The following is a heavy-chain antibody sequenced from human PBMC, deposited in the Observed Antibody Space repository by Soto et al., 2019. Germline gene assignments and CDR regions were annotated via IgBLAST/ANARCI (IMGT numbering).Heavy chain of an antibody. Sequence: GGSLRLSCAASGFTFSSYSMNWVRQAPGKGLEWVSSISSSSSYIYYADSVKGRFTISRDNAKNSLYLQMNSLRAEDTAVYYCARDRGSTGGYSSGWYSDPQSNWGQGTLVTVSS. CDR2: ISSSSSYI. CDR3: ARDRGSTGGYSSGWYSDPQSN. CDR1: GFTFSSYS. V-gene: IGHV3-21*01. D-gene: IGHD6-19*01. J-gene: IGHJ4*02.